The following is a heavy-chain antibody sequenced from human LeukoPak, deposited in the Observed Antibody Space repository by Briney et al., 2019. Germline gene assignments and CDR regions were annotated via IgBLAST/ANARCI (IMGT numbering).Heavy chain of an antibody. CDR1: GFTFSSSA. Sequence: SVKVSCKASGFTFSSSAMQWVRQARGQRLEWIGWIVVGRGNTNYAQKFQERVTITRDMSTSTAYMELSSLRSEDTAVYYCAATLRMVAAGTVSWDYWGQGTLVTVSS. V-gene: IGHV1-58*02. CDR3: AATLRMVAAGTVSWDY. J-gene: IGHJ4*02. CDR2: IVVGRGNT. D-gene: IGHD6-13*01.